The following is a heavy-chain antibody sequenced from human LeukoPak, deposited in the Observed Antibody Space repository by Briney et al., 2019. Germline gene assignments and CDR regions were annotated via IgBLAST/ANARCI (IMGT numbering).Heavy chain of an antibody. CDR1: GFTFSSCA. CDR3: AKSFTSSSSDY. D-gene: IGHD6-13*01. J-gene: IGHJ4*02. Sequence: SGGSLRLSCAASGFTFSSCAMNWVRQAPGKGLEWVSGISGSGGITHYADSVKGRFSISRDNSENTLYLQMNNLRADDTAVYSCAKSFTSSSSDYWGQGTLVTVSS. CDR2: ISGSGGIT. V-gene: IGHV3-23*01.